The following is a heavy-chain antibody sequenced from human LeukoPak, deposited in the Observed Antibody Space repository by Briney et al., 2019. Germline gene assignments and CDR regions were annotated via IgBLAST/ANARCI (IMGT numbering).Heavy chain of an antibody. V-gene: IGHV3-23*01. CDR1: GFTVSSNY. Sequence: GGSLRLSCAASGFTVSSNYMSWVRQAPGKGLEWVSAISGSGGSTYYADSVKGRFTISRDNSKNTLYLQMNSLRAEDTAVYYCAKAWVGDNYFDYWGQGTLVTVSS. CDR2: ISGSGGST. D-gene: IGHD2-21*02. J-gene: IGHJ4*02. CDR3: AKAWVGDNYFDY.